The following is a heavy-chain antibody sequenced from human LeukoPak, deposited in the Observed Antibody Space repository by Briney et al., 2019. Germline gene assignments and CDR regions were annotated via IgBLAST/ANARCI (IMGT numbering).Heavy chain of an antibody. Sequence: SETLSLICTVSGGSISSYYWSWIRQPPGKGLEWIGYIYYSGSTNYNPSLKSRVTISVDTSKNQFSLKLSSVTAADTAVYYCARRYQPNGIEYFQYWGQGTLVIVSS. CDR3: ARRYQPNGIEYFQY. CDR1: GGSISSYY. D-gene: IGHD3-9*01. J-gene: IGHJ1*01. V-gene: IGHV4-59*01. CDR2: IYYSGST.